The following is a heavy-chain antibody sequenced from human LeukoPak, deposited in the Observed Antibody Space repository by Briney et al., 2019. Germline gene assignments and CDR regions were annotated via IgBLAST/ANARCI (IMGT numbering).Heavy chain of an antibody. CDR3: AELGITMIGGV. Sequence: GGSLRLSCAVAGFNFWSTGMNWVRQAPGKGLEWVSYISSSGSTIYYADSVKGRFTISRDNAKNSLYLQMNSLRAEDTAVYYCAELGITMIGGVWGKGTTVTISS. D-gene: IGHD3-10*02. CDR2: ISSSGSTI. V-gene: IGHV3-48*03. CDR1: GFNFWSTG. J-gene: IGHJ6*04.